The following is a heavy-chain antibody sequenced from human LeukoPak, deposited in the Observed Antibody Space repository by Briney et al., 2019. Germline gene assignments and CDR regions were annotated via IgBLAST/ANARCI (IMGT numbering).Heavy chain of an antibody. CDR3: AREWYYGDENWFDP. D-gene: IGHD4-17*01. J-gene: IGHJ5*02. CDR2: ISYDGSNK. Sequence: GGSLRLSCAASGFTFSSYAMHWVRQAPGNGLEWVAVISYDGSNKYYADSVKGRFTISRDNSKNTLYLQMNSLRAEDTAVYYCAREWYYGDENWFDPWGQGTLVTVSS. CDR1: GFTFSSYA. V-gene: IGHV3-30-3*01.